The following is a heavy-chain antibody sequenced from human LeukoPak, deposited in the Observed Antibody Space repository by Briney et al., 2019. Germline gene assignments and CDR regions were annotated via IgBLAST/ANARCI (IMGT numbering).Heavy chain of an antibody. D-gene: IGHD6-19*01. CDR2: MNPNSGNT. CDR3: ARYSSGWYGYYYYYYMDV. J-gene: IGHJ6*03. V-gene: IGHV1-8*03. Sequence: GASVKVSCKASGYTFTSYDINWVRQATGQGLEWMGWMNPNSGNTGYAQKFQGRVTITRNTSISTAYMELSSLRSEDTAVYYCARYSSGWYGYYYYYYMDVWGKGTTVTVSS. CDR1: GYTFTSYD.